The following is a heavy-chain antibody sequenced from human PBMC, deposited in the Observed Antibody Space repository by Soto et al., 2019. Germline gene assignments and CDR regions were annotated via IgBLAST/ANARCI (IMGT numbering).Heavy chain of an antibody. J-gene: IGHJ3*02. V-gene: IGHV3-33*01. D-gene: IGHD3-9*01. Sequence: GGSLRLSCAASGFTFSSYGMHWVRQAPGKGLEWVAVIWYDGSNKYYADSVKGRFTISRDNSKNTLYLQMNSLRAEDTAVYYCARDRRGYDILTGYYMDAFDIWGQGTMVTVSS. CDR1: GFTFSSYG. CDR2: IWYDGSNK. CDR3: ARDRRGYDILTGYYMDAFDI.